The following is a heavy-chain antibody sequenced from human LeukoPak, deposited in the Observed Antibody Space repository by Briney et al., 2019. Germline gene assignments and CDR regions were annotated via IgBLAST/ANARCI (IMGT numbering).Heavy chain of an antibody. V-gene: IGHV4-4*07. CDR3: AGELLWFRELIP. D-gene: IGHD3-10*01. Sequence: PSETLSLTCTVSGGSISSYYWSWIRQPAGKGLEWIGRIYTSGSPNYNPSLKSRVTMSVDTSKNQFSLKLSSVTAADTAVYYCAGELLWFRELIPWGQGTLVTVSS. CDR2: IYTSGSP. CDR1: GGSISSYY. J-gene: IGHJ5*02.